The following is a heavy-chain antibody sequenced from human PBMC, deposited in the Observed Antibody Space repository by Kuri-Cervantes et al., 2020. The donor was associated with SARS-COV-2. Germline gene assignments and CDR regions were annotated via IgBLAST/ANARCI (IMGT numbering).Heavy chain of an antibody. D-gene: IGHD6-19*01. CDR3: AGIQWLTPDYYYYGMDV. J-gene: IGHJ6*02. Sequence: SETLSLTCTVSGGSISSYYWSWIRQPAGKGLEWIGRIYTSVSTNSNPTLKSRVTMSVDTSKTQFSLKLGSVTAADTAAYYCAGIQWLTPDYYYYGMDVWGQGTTVTVSS. CDR1: GGSISSYY. CDR2: IYTSVST. V-gene: IGHV4-4*07.